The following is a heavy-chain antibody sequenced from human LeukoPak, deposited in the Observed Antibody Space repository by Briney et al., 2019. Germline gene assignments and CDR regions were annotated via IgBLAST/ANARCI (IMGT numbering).Heavy chain of an antibody. V-gene: IGHV3-15*07. CDR1: GFTFSNAW. D-gene: IGHD4-23*01. Sequence: GGSLRLSCAASGFTFSNAWMNWVRQAPGKGLEWVGRIKSKTDGGTTDYAAPVKGRFTISRDNTKNSLYLQMNSLRAEDTAVYYCARRGDGYGGMTARYFQHWGQGTLVTVSS. J-gene: IGHJ1*01. CDR2: IKSKTDGGTT. CDR3: ARRGDGYGGMTARYFQH.